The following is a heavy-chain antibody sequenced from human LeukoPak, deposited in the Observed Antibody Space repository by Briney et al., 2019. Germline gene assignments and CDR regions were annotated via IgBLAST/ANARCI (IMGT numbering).Heavy chain of an antibody. CDR2: INPNSGGT. CDR3: AREGYDFWSGYKPFRY. J-gene: IGHJ4*02. CDR1: GYTFTGYY. Sequence: ASVKVSCKASGYTFTGYYMHWVRQAPGQGLEWMGWINPNSGGTNYAQKFQGRVTMTRDTSISTAYMELSRLRSDDTAAYYCAREGYDFWSGYKPFRYWGQGTLVTVSS. D-gene: IGHD3-3*01. V-gene: IGHV1-2*02.